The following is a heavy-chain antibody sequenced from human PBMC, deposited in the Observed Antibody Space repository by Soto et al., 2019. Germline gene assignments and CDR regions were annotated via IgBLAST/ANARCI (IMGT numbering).Heavy chain of an antibody. CDR3: ARHRGRDDAFDI. D-gene: IGHD2-15*01. V-gene: IGHV4-30-2*01. CDR1: GGSISSGGYS. CDR2: IYHSGST. Sequence: QLQLQESGSGLVKPSQTLSLTCAVSGGSISSGGYSWSWIRQPPGKGLEWIGYIYHSGSTYYNPSLKSRVTISVDSSNNQFALMLSFVTAADTSVYYCARHRGRDDAFDIWGQGTMVTVSS. J-gene: IGHJ3*02.